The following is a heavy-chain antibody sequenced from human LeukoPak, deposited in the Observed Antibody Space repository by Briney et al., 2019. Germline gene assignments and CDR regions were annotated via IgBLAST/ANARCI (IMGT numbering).Heavy chain of an antibody. CDR2: INHSGNS. CDR1: GGSFSDYY. V-gene: IGHV4-34*01. Sequence: PSETLSLTCAVYGGSFSDYYFTWIRQPPGKGLEWIGDINHSGNSSYNKSLKSRVTISVDTSKNQGSLELNSVTAADTAVYYCGMFAVIVGGGLDIWGQGTVVTVSS. CDR3: GMFAVIVGGGLDI. J-gene: IGHJ3*02. D-gene: IGHD1-26*01.